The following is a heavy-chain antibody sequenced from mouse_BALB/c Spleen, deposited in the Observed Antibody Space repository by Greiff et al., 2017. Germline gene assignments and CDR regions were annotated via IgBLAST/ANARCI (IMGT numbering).Heavy chain of an antibody. J-gene: IGHJ2*01. V-gene: IGHV1-14*01. D-gene: IGHD1-1*02. Sequence: VQLQQSGPELVKPGASVTMSCKASGYTFTSYVMHWVKQKPGQGLEWIGYINPYNDGTKYNEKFKGKATLTSDKSSSTAYMELSSLTSEDSAVYYCAREGNLLCLDYWGQGTTLTVSS. CDR2: INPYNDGT. CDR1: GYTFTSYV. CDR3: AREGNLLCLDY.